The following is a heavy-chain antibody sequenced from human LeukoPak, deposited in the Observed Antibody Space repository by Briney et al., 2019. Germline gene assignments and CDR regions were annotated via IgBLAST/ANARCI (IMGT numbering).Heavy chain of an antibody. Sequence: ASASVSCKVSGYTLTELSMHWVRQAPGTGLEWLGGFDPEDGETIYAQMFQGRVTMNEDTSTDSAYIVLSSLRSEGTAVYYFASDLYASSAVGGNWGQEAQVTVSS. J-gene: IGHJ4*02. CDR1: GYTLTELS. CDR2: FDPEDGET. D-gene: IGHD4-23*01. CDR3: ASDLYASSAVGGN. V-gene: IGHV1-24*01.